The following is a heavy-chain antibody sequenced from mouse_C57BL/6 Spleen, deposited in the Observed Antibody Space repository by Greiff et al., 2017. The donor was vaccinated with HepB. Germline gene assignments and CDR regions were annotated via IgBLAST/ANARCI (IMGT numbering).Heavy chain of an antibody. CDR1: GFTFSDYY. CDR3: ARGLLGWYFDV. Sequence: EVKLVESEGGLVQPGSSMKLSCTASGFTFSDYYMAWVRQVPEKGLEWVANINYDGSSTYYLDSLKSRFIISRDNAKNILYLQMSSLKSEDTATYYCARGLLGWYFDVWGTGTTVTVSS. CDR2: INYDGSST. D-gene: IGHD2-1*01. V-gene: IGHV5-16*01. J-gene: IGHJ1*03.